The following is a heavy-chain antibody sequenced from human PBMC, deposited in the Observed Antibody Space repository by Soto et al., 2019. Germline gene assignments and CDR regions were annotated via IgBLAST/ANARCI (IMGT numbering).Heavy chain of an antibody. CDR1: GFAFSSYW. Sequence: GGSLRLSCGASGFAFSSYWMHWVRQAPGKGLVWVSRINGDGSVIKYADSVKGRFTISRVNAKNTLYLQMNSLRAEDTAVCYCARNYFDSGGGFDYWGQGTLVTVSS. CDR3: ARNYFDSGGGFDY. CDR2: INGDGSVI. V-gene: IGHV3-74*03. D-gene: IGHD3-22*01. J-gene: IGHJ4*02.